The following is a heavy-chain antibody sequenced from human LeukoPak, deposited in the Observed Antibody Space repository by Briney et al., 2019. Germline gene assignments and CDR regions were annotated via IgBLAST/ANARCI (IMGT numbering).Heavy chain of an antibody. V-gene: IGHV3-66*01. Sequence: GGSLRLSCAASGFTVSSNYMSWVRQAPGKGLEWVSIIYSGGTTYYADSVKGRFTISRDNSKNTLYLQMNGLRVEDTAVYYCVRGTPTRATMDRGTPVDYWGQGTLVTVSS. D-gene: IGHD3-10*01. CDR3: VRGTPTRATMDRGTPVDY. CDR2: IYSGGTT. CDR1: GFTVSSNY. J-gene: IGHJ4*02.